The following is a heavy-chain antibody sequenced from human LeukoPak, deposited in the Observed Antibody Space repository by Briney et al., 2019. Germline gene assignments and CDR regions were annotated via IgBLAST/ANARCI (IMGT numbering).Heavy chain of an antibody. D-gene: IGHD6-19*01. J-gene: IGHJ6*03. CDR3: AKDARGSSGWYGGGYYMDV. CDR2: ISWNSGSI. CDR1: GFTFDDYA. V-gene: IGHV3-9*01. Sequence: GGSLRLSCAASGFTFDDYAMHWVRQAPGKDLEWVSGISWNSGSIGYADSVKGRFTISRDNAKNSLYLQMNSLRAEDTALYYCAKDARGSSGWYGGGYYMDVWGEGTTVTVSS.